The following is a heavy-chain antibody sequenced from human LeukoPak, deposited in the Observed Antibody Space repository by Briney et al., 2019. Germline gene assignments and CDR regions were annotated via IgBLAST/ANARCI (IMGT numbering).Heavy chain of an antibody. J-gene: IGHJ4*02. CDR1: GFTFSSYG. V-gene: IGHV3-30*02. Sequence: QAGGSLRLSCAASGFTFSSYGMHWVRQAPGKGLEWVAFIRYDGSNKYYADSVKGRFTISRDNSKNTLYLQMNSLRTEDTAVYYCAKDQQRVTMIVVVTYFDYWGQGTLVTVSS. CDR3: AKDQQRVTMIVVVTYFDY. CDR2: IRYDGSNK. D-gene: IGHD3-22*01.